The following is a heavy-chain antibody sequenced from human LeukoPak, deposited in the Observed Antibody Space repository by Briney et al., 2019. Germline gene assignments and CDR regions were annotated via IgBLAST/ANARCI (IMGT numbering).Heavy chain of an antibody. D-gene: IGHD3-3*01. CDR3: ARGGEGASYDFWSGYPVPPLDYYYYYYMDV. J-gene: IGHJ6*03. CDR1: GFTFDDYG. CDR2: INWNGGST. Sequence: GGSLRLSCAASGFTFDDYGMSWVRQAPGKGLERVSGINWNGGSTGYADSVKGRFTISRDNAKNSLYLQMNSLRAEDTALYYCARGGEGASYDFWSGYPVPPLDYYYYYYMDVWGKGTTVTVSS. V-gene: IGHV3-20*04.